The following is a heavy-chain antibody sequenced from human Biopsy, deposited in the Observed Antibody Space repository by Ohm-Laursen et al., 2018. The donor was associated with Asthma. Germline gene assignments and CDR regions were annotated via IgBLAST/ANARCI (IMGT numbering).Heavy chain of an antibody. D-gene: IGHD6-19*01. Sequence: SVKVSCKASGGTFSSNSIDWVRQAPGQGLEWMGRIIPIFGPTNYAQKFQGRVTISADDSTSTAYMELSRLRSDDTAVYYCAIVGYSSGWDFFDYWGQGTLVTVSS. V-gene: IGHV1-69*13. J-gene: IGHJ4*02. CDR2: IIPIFGPT. CDR3: AIVGYSSGWDFFDY. CDR1: GGTFSSNS.